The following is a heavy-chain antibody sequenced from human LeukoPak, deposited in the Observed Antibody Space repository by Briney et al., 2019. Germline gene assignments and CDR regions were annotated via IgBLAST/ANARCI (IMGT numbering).Heavy chain of an antibody. CDR3: AKIVTRAGADS. Sequence: PGGSLRLSCAASGFSFSSYGMNWVRQAPGKGLEWVSAIGSSGGTTNYADSVKGRFTISRDNSKNTLYLQMSSLRAEDTAVYYCAKIVTRAGADSWGQGTLVTVSS. CDR2: IGSSGGTT. J-gene: IGHJ4*02. D-gene: IGHD6-13*01. V-gene: IGHV3-23*01. CDR1: GFSFSSYG.